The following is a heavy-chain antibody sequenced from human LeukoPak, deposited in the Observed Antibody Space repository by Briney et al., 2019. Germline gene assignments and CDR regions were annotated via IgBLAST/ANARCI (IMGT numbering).Heavy chain of an antibody. CDR2: ISWDGGST. CDR3: PKDSDFWSGYS. D-gene: IGHD3-3*01. V-gene: IGHV3-43*01. J-gene: IGHJ4*02. Sequence: PGGSLRLSCAASGFTFDDYTMHWVRQAPGKGLEWFSLISWDGGSTYYADSVKGRFAISRDNSKNSLYLQMNSLRTEDTAVYYCPKDSDFWSGYSWGQGTLVTVSS. CDR1: GFTFDDYT.